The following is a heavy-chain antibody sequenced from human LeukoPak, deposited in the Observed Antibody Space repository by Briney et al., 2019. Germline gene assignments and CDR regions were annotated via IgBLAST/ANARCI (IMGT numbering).Heavy chain of an antibody. J-gene: IGHJ5*02. CDR2: TYYRSKWYN. D-gene: IGHD1-26*01. V-gene: IGHV6-1*01. CDR1: GDSVSSNSAA. CDR3: ARGEWEALGNWFDP. Sequence: SQTLSLTCAISGDSVSSNSAAWNWIRQSPSRGLEWLGRTYYRSKWYNDYAVSVKSRITINPDTSKSQFSLQLNSVTPEDTAVYYCARGEWEALGNWFDPWGQGTLVTVSS.